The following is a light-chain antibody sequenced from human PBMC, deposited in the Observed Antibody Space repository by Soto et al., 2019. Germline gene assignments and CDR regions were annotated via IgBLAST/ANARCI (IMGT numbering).Light chain of an antibody. Sequence: EIVLTQSPATLSLSPGERATLSCRASQSVSSYLAWYQQKPGQAPRLLIYDASNRATGIPARFSGSGSGTDLTRAISSLEREDFAVYYCQERSNWPRTFGQGTKLEIK. CDR1: QSVSSY. CDR2: DAS. V-gene: IGKV3-11*01. CDR3: QERSNWPRT. J-gene: IGKJ2*01.